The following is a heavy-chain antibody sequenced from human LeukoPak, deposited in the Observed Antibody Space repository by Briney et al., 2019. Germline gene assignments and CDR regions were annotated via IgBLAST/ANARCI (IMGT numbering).Heavy chain of an antibody. V-gene: IGHV1-2*02. Sequence: GASVKVSCKASGYTFTGYYMHWVRQAPGQGLEWMGWINPNSGGTNYAQKFQGRVTMTRDTSISTAYMELSRLRSDDTAVYYCARYDYYDSSGYSTVDYWGQGTLVTVSS. CDR1: GYTFTGYY. D-gene: IGHD3-22*01. J-gene: IGHJ4*02. CDR3: ARYDYYDSSGYSTVDY. CDR2: INPNSGGT.